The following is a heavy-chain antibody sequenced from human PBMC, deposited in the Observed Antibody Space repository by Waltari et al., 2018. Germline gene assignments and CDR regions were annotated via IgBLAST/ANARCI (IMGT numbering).Heavy chain of an antibody. V-gene: IGHV4-39*07. Sequence: QLQLQESGPGLVKPSETLSLTCTVSGGSISSSSYYWGWIRQPPGKGLEWIGSIYYSGSTYYNPSLKSRVTISVDTSKNQFSLKLSSVTAADTAVYYCARVTIAVAAHVDYWGQGTLVTVSS. CDR2: IYYSGST. J-gene: IGHJ4*02. CDR3: ARVTIAVAAHVDY. CDR1: GGSISSSSYY. D-gene: IGHD6-19*01.